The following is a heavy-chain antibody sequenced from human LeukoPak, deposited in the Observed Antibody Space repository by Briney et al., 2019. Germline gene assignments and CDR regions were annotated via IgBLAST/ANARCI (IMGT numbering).Heavy chain of an antibody. CDR3: ARWSLGSRGYPYYFDY. Sequence: GESLKISCKCSGYSFTSYLIGWVRQMPGKGLEWMGIIYAGDSDDRYSPSFQDQVNISADKSISTAYLQWSSLKASDTAMYYCARWSLGSRGYPYYFDYWGQGTLVTVSS. V-gene: IGHV5-51*01. CDR1: GYSFTSYL. J-gene: IGHJ4*02. D-gene: IGHD3-22*01. CDR2: IYAGDSDD.